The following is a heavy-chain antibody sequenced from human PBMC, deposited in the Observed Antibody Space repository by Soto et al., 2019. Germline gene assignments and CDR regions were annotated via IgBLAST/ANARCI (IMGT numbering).Heavy chain of an antibody. CDR3: ARGGGSMIRGVMSAPDY. CDR2: ISGSGGGT. CDR1: GFTFSSYA. Sequence: GGSLRLSCAASGFTFSSYAMSWVRQAPGKGLEWVSAISGSGGGTYYADSVKGRFTISRDNSKNTLYLQMNSLRVEDTAMYYCARGGGSMIRGVMSAPDYWGQGTLVTVSS. D-gene: IGHD3-10*01. V-gene: IGHV3-23*01. J-gene: IGHJ4*02.